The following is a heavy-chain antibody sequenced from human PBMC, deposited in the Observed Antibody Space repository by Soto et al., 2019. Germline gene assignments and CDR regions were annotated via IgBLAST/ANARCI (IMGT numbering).Heavy chain of an antibody. D-gene: IGHD3-16*01. CDR1: GFTFDDYA. V-gene: IGHV3-9*01. J-gene: IGHJ6*02. CDR2: ISWNSGSI. Sequence: DVQLVESGGGLVQPGRSLRLSCAASGFTFDDYAMHWVRQAPGKGLEWVSGISWNSGSIGYADSVKGRFTISRDNAKNSLYLQMNSLRAEDTALYYCAKDEGAEGQTSYYYYGMDVCGQGTTVTVSS. CDR3: AKDEGAEGQTSYYYYGMDV.